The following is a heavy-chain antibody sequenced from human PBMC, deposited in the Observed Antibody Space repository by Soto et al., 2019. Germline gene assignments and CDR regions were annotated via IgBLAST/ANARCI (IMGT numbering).Heavy chain of an antibody. V-gene: IGHV2-5*01. CDR1: GFSLRTSGVG. CDR3: VHSREYGNYETLL. CDR2: IYWNDEN. J-gene: IGHJ4*02. Sequence: QITLKESGPTLVKPTQTLTLTCTFSGFSLRTSGVGVGWIRQPPGKALEWLALIYWNDENRYSPSLRRRLTISKDSSKVPVRLTSTNVDTVDTVTYSGVHSREYGNYETLLWRQGTLVIVAA. D-gene: IGHD4-17*01.